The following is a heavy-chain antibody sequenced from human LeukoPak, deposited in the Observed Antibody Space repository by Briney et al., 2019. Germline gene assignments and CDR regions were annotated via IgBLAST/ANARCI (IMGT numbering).Heavy chain of an antibody. D-gene: IGHD2-2*01. CDR1: GFTFRSYA. V-gene: IGHV3-30*04. Sequence: SGGSLRLSCAASGFTFRSYAMHWVRQAPGKGLEWVALISYDGSNKYYADSVKGRFTISRDNSKNTLYLQMNSLRTEDTAVYFCARDGLSPRYCSSSGCYSRNWFDPWGQGTLVTVS. CDR2: ISYDGSNK. J-gene: IGHJ5*02. CDR3: ARDGLSPRYCSSSGCYSRNWFDP.